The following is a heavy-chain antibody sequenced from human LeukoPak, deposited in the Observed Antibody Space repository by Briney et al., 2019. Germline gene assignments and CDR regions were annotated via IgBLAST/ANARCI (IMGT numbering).Heavy chain of an antibody. J-gene: IGHJ3*02. CDR3: AKGPTFWLTPIAFAI. CDR1: GFTFSTDA. D-gene: IGHD3-3*01. V-gene: IGHV3-23*01. CDR2: LTGSGGST. Sequence: PGGSLRLSCAASGFTFSTDAMSCVRQAPGKGLEWVSGLTGSGGSTYYADSVKGRFIISRDNSKNTLSLQMNSLRAEDTAVYYCAKGPTFWLTPIAFAIWGQGTMVTVSS.